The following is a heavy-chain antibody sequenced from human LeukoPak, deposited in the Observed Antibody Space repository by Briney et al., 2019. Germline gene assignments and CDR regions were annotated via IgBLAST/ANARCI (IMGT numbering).Heavy chain of an antibody. CDR3: ARGNWNYFSHHPGEDSYYYYYMDV. D-gene: IGHD1-7*01. V-gene: IGHV1-8*01. CDR2: MNPNSGNT. CDR1: GYTFTSYD. J-gene: IGHJ6*03. Sequence: ASVKVSCKASGYTFTSYDINWVRRATGQGLEWMGWMNPNSGNTGYAQKFQGRVTMTGNTSISTAYMELSRLQSEDTAVYYCARGNWNYFSHHPGEDSYYYYYMDVWRKGTTVTVSS.